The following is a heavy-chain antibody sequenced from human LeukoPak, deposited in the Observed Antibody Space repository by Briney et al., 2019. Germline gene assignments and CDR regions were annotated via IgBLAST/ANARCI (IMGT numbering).Heavy chain of an antibody. D-gene: IGHD2-15*01. CDR3: AREGPKTGVADVRYFDY. Sequence: SETLSLTCTVSGGSIRSSYYYWGWIRQPPGKGLEWIGSIYDSGSTYYNPSLKSRVTISVDTSKNQFSLKLNSVTAADTAVYYCAREGPKTGVADVRYFDYWGQGTLVTVSS. J-gene: IGHJ4*02. CDR2: IYDSGST. V-gene: IGHV4-39*02. CDR1: GGSIRSSYYY.